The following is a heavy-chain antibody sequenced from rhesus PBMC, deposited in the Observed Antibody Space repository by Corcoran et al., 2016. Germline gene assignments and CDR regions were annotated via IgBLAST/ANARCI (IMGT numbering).Heavy chain of an antibody. CDR1: GGSINNDY. CDR2: IRSGGNT. Sequence: QVQLQQWGEGLVKPSETLSLTCAVYGGSINNDYWSWIRQPPGKGLEWIGRIRSGGNTNYNPSLKSRVTISIDTSNNQFSLKLYSVTAADTAVYYCATGGGGRAATGTSYFDHWGQGVLVTVSS. V-gene: IGHV4-160*01. D-gene: IGHD6-25*01. CDR3: ATGGGGRAATGTSYFDH. J-gene: IGHJ4*01.